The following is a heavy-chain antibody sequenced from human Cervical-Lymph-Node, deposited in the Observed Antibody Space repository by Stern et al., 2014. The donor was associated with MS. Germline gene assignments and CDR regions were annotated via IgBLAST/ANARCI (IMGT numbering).Heavy chain of an antibody. CDR3: ARYSGYAGDYFDY. J-gene: IGHJ4*02. D-gene: IGHD5-12*01. Sequence: VQLQESGPGLVKPSETLSLTCTVSGGSISDYYWGWIRQPPGKGLEWIGYIHYSGTSNCNPSLKSRVTISVDTSQNLFSLKLNSVAAADTAMYYCARYSGYAGDYFDYWGQGTLVTVSS. CDR1: GGSISDYY. V-gene: IGHV4-59*01. CDR2: IHYSGTS.